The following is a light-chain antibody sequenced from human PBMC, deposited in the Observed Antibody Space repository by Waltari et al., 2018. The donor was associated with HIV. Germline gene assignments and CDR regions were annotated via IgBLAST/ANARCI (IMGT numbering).Light chain of an antibody. CDR3: AAWDDSRNAHVV. J-gene: IGLJ2*01. CDR2: TDN. V-gene: IGLV1-44*01. Sequence: QSVLTQPPSASGTPGQRVTISCSGGSSNIEGYTVNWYQQTPGTAPKLLIFTDNQRPLGVPDRFSGSKSGTSASLAISGLQSEDEADYYCAAWDDSRNAHVVFGGGTKLTVL. CDR1: SSNIEGYT.